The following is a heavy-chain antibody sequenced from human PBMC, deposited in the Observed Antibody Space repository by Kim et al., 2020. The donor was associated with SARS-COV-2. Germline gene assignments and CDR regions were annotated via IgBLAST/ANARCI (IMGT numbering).Heavy chain of an antibody. D-gene: IGHD5-12*01. V-gene: IGHV4-31*03. CDR2: IYYSGST. Sequence: SETLSLTCTVSGGSISSGGYYWSWIRQHPGKGLEWIGYIYYSGSTYYNPSLKSRVTISVDTSKNQFSLKLSSVTAADTAVYYCARVLGRDGYNHGAFDIWGQGTMVTVSS. CDR3: ARVLGRDGYNHGAFDI. J-gene: IGHJ3*02. CDR1: GGSISSGGYY.